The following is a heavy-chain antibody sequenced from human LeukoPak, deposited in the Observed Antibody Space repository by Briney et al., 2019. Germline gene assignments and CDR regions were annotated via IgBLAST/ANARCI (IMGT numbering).Heavy chain of an antibody. CDR3: ARGPPQWLAGGYHFDY. CDR1: GYTFTSYG. J-gene: IGHJ4*02. V-gene: IGHV1-18*01. D-gene: IGHD6-19*01. Sequence: GASVKVSCKASGYTFTSYGISWVRQAPGQGLEWMGWISAYNGNTNYAQKLQGRVTMTTDTSTSTAYMELRSLRSDDTAVYYCARGPPQWLAGGYHFDYWGQGTLVTVSS. CDR2: ISAYNGNT.